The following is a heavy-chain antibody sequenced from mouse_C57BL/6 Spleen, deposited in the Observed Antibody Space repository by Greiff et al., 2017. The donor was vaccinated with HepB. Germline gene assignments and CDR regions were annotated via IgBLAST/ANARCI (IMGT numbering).Heavy chain of an antibody. D-gene: IGHD1-1*01. CDR2: INPNYGTT. CDR1: GYSFTDYN. CDR3: ARRDYYGSSYGYWYFDV. V-gene: IGHV1-39*01. Sequence: EVQLQQSGPELVKPGASVKISCKASGYSFTDYNMNWVKQSNGKSLEWIGVINPNYGTTSYNQKFKGKATLTVDQSSSTAYMQLNSLTSEDSAVYYCARRDYYGSSYGYWYFDVWGTGTTVTVSS. J-gene: IGHJ1*03.